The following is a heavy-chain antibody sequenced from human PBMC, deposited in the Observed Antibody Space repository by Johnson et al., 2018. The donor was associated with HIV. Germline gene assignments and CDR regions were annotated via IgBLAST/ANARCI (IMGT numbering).Heavy chain of an antibody. CDR3: AKDASGSYSRAQSISDAFDI. V-gene: IGHV3-43*01. D-gene: IGHD1-26*01. Sequence: VQLVESGGVVVQPGGSLRLSCAASGFTFDDFTLHWFGQAPGKVLKWFSLISWDVGGPYYDDSGKGRLTCSQDNSKNSLYLQMNSLRTEDTALYYCAKDASGSYSRAQSISDAFDIWGQGTMVTVSS. J-gene: IGHJ3*02. CDR1: GFTFDDFT. CDR2: ISWDVGGP.